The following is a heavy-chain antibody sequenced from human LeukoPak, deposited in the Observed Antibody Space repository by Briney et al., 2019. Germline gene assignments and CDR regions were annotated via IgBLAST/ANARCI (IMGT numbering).Heavy chain of an antibody. Sequence: GGSLRLSCAASGFTFSSYGMHWVRQAPGKGLEWVAVISYDGSNKYYADSVKGRFTISRDNSKNTLYLQMNSLRAEDTAVYYCAKDLSGSHNFDYWGQGTLVTLSS. V-gene: IGHV3-30*18. CDR2: ISYDGSNK. J-gene: IGHJ4*02. D-gene: IGHD1-26*01. CDR3: AKDLSGSHNFDY. CDR1: GFTFSSYG.